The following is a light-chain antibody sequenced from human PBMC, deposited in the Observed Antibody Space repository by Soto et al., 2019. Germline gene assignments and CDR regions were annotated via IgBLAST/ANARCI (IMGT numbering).Light chain of an antibody. Sequence: IQMTQSPSTLSASAGDRVTITCRASQSISPYLAWYQQKPGKAPKPLIYMASRLPSGVPSRFSGSGSGTEFTLTISSLQPDDFATYYCQQSKSYPWTFCKGTQVDIK. V-gene: IGKV1-5*03. CDR1: QSISPY. J-gene: IGKJ1*01. CDR3: QQSKSYPWT. CDR2: MAS.